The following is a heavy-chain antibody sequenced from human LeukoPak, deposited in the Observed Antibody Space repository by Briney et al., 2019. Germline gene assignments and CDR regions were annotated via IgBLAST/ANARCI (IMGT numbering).Heavy chain of an antibody. V-gene: IGHV3-23*01. J-gene: IGHJ4*02. CDR2: ISTTGGYT. D-gene: IGHD5-24*01. CDR1: GFSFSTYD. Sequence: TGGPWRLSCVGSGFSFSTYDMGWVRQTPGKGLEWVSAISTTGGYTEDADSVKGRFTISRDNSQNTLFLQMHSLRAEDTAVYYCAKKPATIKFPFDIWGQGTLVTVSP. CDR3: AKKPATIKFPFDI.